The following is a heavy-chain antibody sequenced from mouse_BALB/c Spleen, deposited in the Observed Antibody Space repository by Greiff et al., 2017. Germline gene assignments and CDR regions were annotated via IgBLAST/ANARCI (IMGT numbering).Heavy chain of an antibody. V-gene: IGHV1S137*01. CDR2: ISTYYGDA. CDR3: ARLDYYGSSYAMDY. CDR1: GYTFTDYA. J-gene: IGHJ4*01. Sequence: VQLQQSGAELVRPGVSVKISCKGSGYTFTDYAMHWVKQSHAKSLEWIGVISTYYGDASYNQKFKGKATMTVDKSSSTAYMELARLTSEDSAIYYCARLDYYGSSYAMDYWGQGTSVTVSS. D-gene: IGHD1-1*01.